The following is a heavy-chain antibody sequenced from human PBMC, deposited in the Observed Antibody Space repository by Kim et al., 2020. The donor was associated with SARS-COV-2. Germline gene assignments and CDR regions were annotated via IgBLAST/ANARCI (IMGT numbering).Heavy chain of an antibody. Sequence: YSVKGRFTISRNNSKNTLYLQMNGLRAEDTAVYYCARDQTPSGYGYFDYWGQGTLVTVSS. V-gene: IGHV3-30*01. J-gene: IGHJ4*02. CDR3: ARDQTPSGYGYFDY. D-gene: IGHD5-12*01.